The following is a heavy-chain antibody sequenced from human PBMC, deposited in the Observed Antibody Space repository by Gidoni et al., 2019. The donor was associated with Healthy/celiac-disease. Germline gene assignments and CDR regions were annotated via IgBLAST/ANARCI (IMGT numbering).Heavy chain of an antibody. CDR1: GFTASSSA. Sequence: QVQLVESGGAVVQPGRSLRLSCAGSGFTASSSAMPWVRQAPGKGLEWVAVISYDGSNKYSADSVKSRFTIYRDNSKNTLYLQMNSLRAEDTAVYYCASMGSYYYDSSGYYEYPFDYWGQGTLVTVSS. CDR3: ASMGSYYYDSSGYYEYPFDY. J-gene: IGHJ4*02. D-gene: IGHD3-22*01. V-gene: IGHV3-30-3*01. CDR2: ISYDGSNK.